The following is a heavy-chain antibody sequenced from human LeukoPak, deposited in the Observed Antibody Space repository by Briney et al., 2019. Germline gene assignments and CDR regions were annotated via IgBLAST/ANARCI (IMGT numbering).Heavy chain of an antibody. J-gene: IGHJ4*02. CDR1: GGSISSYY. CDR3: ARITGATHRFDY. D-gene: IGHD1-20*01. CDR2: IYYSGST. Sequence: PSETLSLTCTVSGGSISSYYWSWIRQPPGKGLEWIGDIYYSGSTNYNPSLKSRVTISVDTSKNQFSLKLSSVTAADTAVYYCARITGATHRFDYWGQGTLVTVCS. V-gene: IGHV4-59*12.